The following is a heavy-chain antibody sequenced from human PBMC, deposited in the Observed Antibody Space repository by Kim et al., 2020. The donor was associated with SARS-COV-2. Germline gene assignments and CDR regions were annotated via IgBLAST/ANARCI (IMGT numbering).Heavy chain of an antibody. J-gene: IGHJ6*02. V-gene: IGHV3-66*01. Sequence: YADSVKGRCTISRDNSKNTLYLQMNSLRAEDTAVYYCARESDYYYYGMDVWGQGTTVTVSS. CDR3: ARESDYYYYGMDV.